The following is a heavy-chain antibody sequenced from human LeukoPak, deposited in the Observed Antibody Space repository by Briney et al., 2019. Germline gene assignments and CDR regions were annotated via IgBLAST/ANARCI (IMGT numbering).Heavy chain of an antibody. CDR1: GYTFTGYY. Sequence: ASVKVSCKASGYTFTGYYMHWVRQAPGQGLEWMGWINPNSGGTNYAQKFQGRVTTTRDTSISTAYMELSRLRSDDTAVYYCARGGQYVLHYDSSGYPPRGHWGQGTLVTVSS. D-gene: IGHD3-22*01. J-gene: IGHJ4*02. CDR2: INPNSGGT. CDR3: ARGGQYVLHYDSSGYPPRGH. V-gene: IGHV1-2*02.